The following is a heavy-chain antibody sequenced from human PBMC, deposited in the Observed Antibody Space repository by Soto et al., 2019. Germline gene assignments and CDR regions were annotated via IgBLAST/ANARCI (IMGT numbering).Heavy chain of an antibody. CDR3: ARHFDYGDYRMENYFDY. V-gene: IGHV5-51*01. D-gene: IGHD4-17*01. Sequence: GEPLKISCKGSGCSFTSYWIGWGRQMPGKGLEWMGIIYPGDSDTRYSPSFQGQVTISADKSISTAYLQWSSLKASDTAMYYCARHFDYGDYRMENYFDYWGQGTLVTVSS. CDR1: GCSFTSYW. J-gene: IGHJ4*02. CDR2: IYPGDSDT.